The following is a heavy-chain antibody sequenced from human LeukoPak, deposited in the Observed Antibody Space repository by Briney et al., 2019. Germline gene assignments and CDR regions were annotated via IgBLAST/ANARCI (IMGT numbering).Heavy chain of an antibody. CDR3: ARDRGSSGWYEFDS. V-gene: IGHV3-7*01. Sequence: GGSLRLSCAASGFTSSSYWMSWVRQAPGKGLEWVANIKQDGSEKYYVDSVKGRFTISRDNAKNSLYLQMNSLRAEDTAVYYCARDRGSSGWYEFDSWGQGTLVTVTS. CDR2: IKQDGSEK. CDR1: GFTSSSYW. J-gene: IGHJ4*02. D-gene: IGHD6-19*01.